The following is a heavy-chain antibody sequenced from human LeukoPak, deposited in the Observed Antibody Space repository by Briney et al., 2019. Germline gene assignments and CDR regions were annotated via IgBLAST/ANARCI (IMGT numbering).Heavy chain of an antibody. Sequence: SETLSLTCTVSGGSISSGGYYWSWIRQHPGKGLEWIGYIYYSGSTYYNPSLKSRVTISVDTSKNQLSLKLSSVTAADTAVYYCARKLGSQIDYWGQGTLVTVSS. CDR1: GGSISSGGYY. J-gene: IGHJ4*02. CDR3: ARKLGSQIDY. V-gene: IGHV4-31*03. CDR2: IYYSGST. D-gene: IGHD3-10*01.